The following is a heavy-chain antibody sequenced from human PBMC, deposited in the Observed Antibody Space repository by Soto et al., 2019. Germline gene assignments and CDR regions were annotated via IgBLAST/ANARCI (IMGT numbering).Heavy chain of an antibody. CDR1: GFTSSRTA. J-gene: IGHJ4*02. CDR2: ISGSCTSS. D-gene: IGHD3-9*01. Sequence: GGSLRLSCAASGFTSSRTAMTWVRQAPGKGLEWVATISGSCTSSYYADSVKGRFIISRDNSKSTVNLQMNSLRVDDTAVYYCATSFRYFDNWGQGTRVTVSS. V-gene: IGHV3-23*01. CDR3: ATSFRYFDN.